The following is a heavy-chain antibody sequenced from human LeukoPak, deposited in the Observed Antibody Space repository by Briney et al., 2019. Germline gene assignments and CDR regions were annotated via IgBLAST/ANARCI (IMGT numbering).Heavy chain of an antibody. CDR3: ARATNYYDSSGYHDLDY. D-gene: IGHD3-22*01. CDR1: GYTFTSYG. J-gene: IGHJ4*02. Sequence: ASVKVSCKASGYTFTSYGISRVRQAPGQGLEWMGWISAYNGNTNYAQKLQGRVTMTTDTSTSTAYMELRSLRSDDTAVYYCARATNYYDSSGYHDLDYWGQGTLVTVSS. CDR2: ISAYNGNT. V-gene: IGHV1-18*01.